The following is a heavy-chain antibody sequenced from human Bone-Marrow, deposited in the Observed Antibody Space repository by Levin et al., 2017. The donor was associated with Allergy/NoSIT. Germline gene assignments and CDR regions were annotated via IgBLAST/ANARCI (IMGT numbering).Heavy chain of an antibody. V-gene: IGHV1-2*02. CDR2: INPNTGDT. Sequence: GESLKISCKASGYTFIDHYIHWVRQAPGQGLEWMGWINPNTGDTNYAQKFQGRVTMTRDTSISTVYMELSRLRLDDTAVYFCARGKQLVYWGQGTLVTVSS. CDR3: ARGKQLVY. CDR1: GYTFIDHY. D-gene: IGHD6-13*01. J-gene: IGHJ4*02.